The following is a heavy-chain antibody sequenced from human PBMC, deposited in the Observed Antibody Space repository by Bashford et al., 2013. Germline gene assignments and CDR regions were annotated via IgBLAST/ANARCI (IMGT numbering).Heavy chain of an antibody. CDR2: TSGSGGII. V-gene: IGHV3-9*03. D-gene: IGHD6-19*01. Sequence: GGSLRLSCSASGFTFSSYGMNWVRQAPGMGLEWVSGTSGSGGIIAYAESVKGRFTISRDNAKNSLFLQMNSLTTEDMAFYYCVKSKFSTLSVAGATFDYWGQGALVTVSS. CDR1: GFTFSSYG. J-gene: IGHJ4*02. CDR3: VKSKFSTLSVAGATFDY.